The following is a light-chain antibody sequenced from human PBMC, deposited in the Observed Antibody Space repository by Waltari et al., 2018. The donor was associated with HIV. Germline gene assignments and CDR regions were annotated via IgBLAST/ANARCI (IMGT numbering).Light chain of an antibody. CDR3: ATWGDNLSGPVV. J-gene: IGLJ3*02. CDR1: TTY. Sequence: QSVLTQPPSASGTPGQRVTISCSGTTTYVHWYQQLPGAAPKLLIYRNNQRPSGVPARFSGSKSGTSASLAFSGLRSEDEAEYFCATWGDNLSGPVVFGGGTKLTVL. V-gene: IGLV1-47*01. CDR2: RNN.